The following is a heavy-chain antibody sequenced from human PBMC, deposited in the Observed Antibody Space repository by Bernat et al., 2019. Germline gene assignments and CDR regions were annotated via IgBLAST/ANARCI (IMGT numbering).Heavy chain of an antibody. CDR2: LKSKAVGGTT. D-gene: IGHD3-16*01. CDR1: GFTFSNAW. V-gene: IGHV3-15*07. CDR3: ATGGGQFGLDY. Sequence: EVQLVESGGGLIKPGGSLRLSCATSGFTFSNAWMNWVRQAPGKGLEWVCRLKSKAVGGTTEYAAPVKGRFTISRDDSKKMGYREMDSLKAEDTAVYYCATGGGQFGLDYWGQGALVTVSS. J-gene: IGHJ4*02.